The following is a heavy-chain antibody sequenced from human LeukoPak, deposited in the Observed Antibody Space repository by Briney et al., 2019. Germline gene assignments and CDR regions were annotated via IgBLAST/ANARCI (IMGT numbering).Heavy chain of an antibody. D-gene: IGHD6-19*01. V-gene: IGHV1-46*01. CDR2: INPSGGST. J-gene: IGHJ6*02. CDR1: GYTFTSYY. Sequence: ASVKVSCKASGYTFTSYYMHWVRQAPGQGLEWMGIINPSGGSTSYAQKFQGRVTMTRDTSTSTVYMELSSLRSEDTAVYYCARVLGGIAVAGPYYYGMDVWGQGTTVTVSS. CDR3: ARVLGGIAVAGPYYYGMDV.